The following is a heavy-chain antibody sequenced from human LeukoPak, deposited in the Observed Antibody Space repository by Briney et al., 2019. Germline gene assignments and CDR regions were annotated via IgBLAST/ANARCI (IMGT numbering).Heavy chain of an antibody. D-gene: IGHD6-6*01. CDR3: ARQKAAARWIIDY. V-gene: IGHV4-34*01. J-gene: IGHJ4*02. CDR1: GGSFSGYY. Sequence: PSETLSLTCAVYGGSFSGYYWSWIRQPPGKGLEWIGEINHSGSTNYNPSLKSRVTISVDTSKNQFSLKLSSVTAADTAVYYCARQKAAARWIIDYWGQGTLVTVSS. CDR2: INHSGST.